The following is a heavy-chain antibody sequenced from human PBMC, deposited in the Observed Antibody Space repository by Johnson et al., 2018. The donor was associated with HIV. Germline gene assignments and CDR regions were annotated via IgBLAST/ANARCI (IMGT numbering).Heavy chain of an antibody. CDR2: INWQGGTP. J-gene: IGHJ3*02. D-gene: IGHD5-24*01. V-gene: IGHV3-66*03. CDR3: ARDQWMAGDAFDI. Sequence: EVQLVESGGGLIQPGGSLRLSCAASGFTVSSNYMSWVRQAPGKGLEWVSGINWQGGTPGFADSVKGRFTISRDNAKNSLYLQMNSLRSEDTAVYYCARDQWMAGDAFDIWGQGTVVTVSS. CDR1: GFTVSSNY.